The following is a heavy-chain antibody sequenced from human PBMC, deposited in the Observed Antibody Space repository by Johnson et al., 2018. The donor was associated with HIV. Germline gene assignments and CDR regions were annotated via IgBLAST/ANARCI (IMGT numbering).Heavy chain of an antibody. CDR3: ARGLSSGYSGYAFDI. CDR1: GFTFSTYW. D-gene: IGHD3-22*01. V-gene: IGHV3-66*01. CDR2: IYSGGST. Sequence: VQLVESGGGLVQTGGSRRLSCAASGFTFSTYWMSWVRQAPGKGLEWVSVIYSGGSTYYADSVKGRFTISRENAKNSLYLQMNSLRAGDTAVYNCARGLSSGYSGYAFDIWGQGTMVTVSS. J-gene: IGHJ3*02.